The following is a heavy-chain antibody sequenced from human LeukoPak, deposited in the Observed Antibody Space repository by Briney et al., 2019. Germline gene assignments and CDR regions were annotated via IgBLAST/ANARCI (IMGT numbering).Heavy chain of an antibody. D-gene: IGHD5-24*01. CDR3: ARDLRGWFDP. J-gene: IGHJ5*02. V-gene: IGHV4-4*07. CDR2: IYTSGST. Sequence: SETLSLTCTVSGGSISSYYWSWIRQPAGKGLGWIGRIYTSGSTNYNPSLKSRVTMSVDTSKNQFSLKLSSVTAADTAVYYCARDLRGWFDPWGQGTLVTVSS. CDR1: GGSISSYY.